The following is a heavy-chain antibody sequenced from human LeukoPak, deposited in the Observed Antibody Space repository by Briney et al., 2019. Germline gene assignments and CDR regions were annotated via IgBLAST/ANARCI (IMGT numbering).Heavy chain of an antibody. J-gene: IGHJ6*02. CDR3: ARGGGLDV. Sequence: GGSLRLSCAASGFTFSSYAMNWVRQAPGKGLEWVASINHNGNVNYYVDSVKGRFTISRDNAKNSLYLQMSNLRAEDTAVYFCARGGGLDVWGQGATVTVSS. CDR1: GFTFSSYA. CDR2: INHNGNVN. D-gene: IGHD3-16*01. V-gene: IGHV3-7*03.